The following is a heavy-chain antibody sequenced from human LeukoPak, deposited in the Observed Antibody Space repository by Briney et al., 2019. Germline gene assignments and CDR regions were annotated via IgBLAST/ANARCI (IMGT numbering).Heavy chain of an antibody. CDR3: AKEYTGTFSPFPSYFDN. D-gene: IGHD1-26*01. J-gene: IGHJ4*02. V-gene: IGHV3-23*01. CDR1: GLTFSSYA. Sequence: GGSLRLSCAASGLTFSSYAMNWVREAPGKGLEGVSAITCSGGRTYYAYSVKGRFTISRDNSKNTLYLQMNSLRAEDTAIYYCAKEYTGTFSPFPSYFDNWGQGTLVTVSS. CDR2: ITCSGGRT.